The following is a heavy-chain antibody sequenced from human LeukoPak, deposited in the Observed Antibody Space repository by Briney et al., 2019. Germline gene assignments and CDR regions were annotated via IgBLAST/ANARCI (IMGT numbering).Heavy chain of an antibody. Sequence: SETLSLTCTVSGGSISSYYWSWIRQPPGKGLEWIGYIYYSGRTNYNPPLKSRVTISVDTSKNQFSLKLSSVTAADTAVYYCARGYDYYDSSGMFFDYWGQGTLVTVSS. CDR1: GGSISSYY. CDR3: ARGYDYYDSSGMFFDY. J-gene: IGHJ4*02. CDR2: IYYSGRT. V-gene: IGHV4-59*01. D-gene: IGHD3-22*01.